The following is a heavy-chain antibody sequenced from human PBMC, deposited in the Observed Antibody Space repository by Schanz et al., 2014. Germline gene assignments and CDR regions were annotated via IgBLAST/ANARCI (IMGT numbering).Heavy chain of an antibody. Sequence: QLVGSGGGLIQPGGSLRLSCTASGFAFSSYSMNWVRQAPGKGLEWVSYISSSGTTIYYADSVKDRFTVSRDNSKNTVYLQMNRLRAEDTAVYYCARDRGYCSGGSCLTFDYWGQGTLVTVSS. J-gene: IGHJ4*02. D-gene: IGHD2-15*01. V-gene: IGHV3-48*01. CDR3: ARDRGYCSGGSCLTFDY. CDR1: GFAFSSYS. CDR2: ISSSGTTI.